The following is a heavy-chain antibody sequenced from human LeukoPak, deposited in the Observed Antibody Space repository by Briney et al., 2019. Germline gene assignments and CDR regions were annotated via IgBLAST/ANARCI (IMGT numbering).Heavy chain of an antibody. CDR2: INPNSGNT. CDR3: ARSSGWYPYYFDY. V-gene: IGHV1-8*02. Sequence: ASVKVSCKASGYTFTGYYMHWVRQAPGQGLEWMGWINPNSGNTGYAQKFQGRVTMTRNTSISTAYMELSSLRSEDTAVYYCARSSGWYPYYFDYWGQGTLVTVSS. D-gene: IGHD6-19*01. J-gene: IGHJ4*02. CDR1: GYTFTGYY.